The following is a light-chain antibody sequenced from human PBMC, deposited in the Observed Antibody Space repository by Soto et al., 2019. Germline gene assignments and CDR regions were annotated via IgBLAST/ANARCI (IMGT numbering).Light chain of an antibody. CDR3: QQDYNLPLFT. Sequence: PGERVTLSCRASQSVSSSYLTWYQQKPGQAPRLLIYGASTRATSIPARFSGSGSGTDFTLTISSLQPEDCAVYYCQQDYNLPLFTFGPGNKV. J-gene: IGKJ3*01. V-gene: IGKV3D-7*01. CDR2: GAS. CDR1: QSVSSSY.